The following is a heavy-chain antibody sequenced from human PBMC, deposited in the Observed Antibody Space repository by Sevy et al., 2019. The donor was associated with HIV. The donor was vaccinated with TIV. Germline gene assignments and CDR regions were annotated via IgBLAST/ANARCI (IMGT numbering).Heavy chain of an antibody. J-gene: IGHJ4*02. CDR1: GFAFSDYY. V-gene: IGHV3-11*06. D-gene: IGHD6-19*01. CDR3: ARRSSGWDYFDY. CDR2: ISGLTNYI. Sequence: GESLKISCAASGFAFSDYYMNWIRQAPGKGLESVSCISGLTNYINYADSVKGRFTISRDNAKNSVYLQMNSLRAEDTAVYYCARRSSGWDYFDYWGQGTPVTVSS.